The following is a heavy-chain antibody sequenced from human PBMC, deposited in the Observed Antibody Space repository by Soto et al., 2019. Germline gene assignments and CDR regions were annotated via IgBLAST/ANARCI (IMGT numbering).Heavy chain of an antibody. CDR1: GFPFSSYS. J-gene: IGHJ4*02. CDR2: ISSSSSTI. CDR3: ARDSLSSDIVVVPAAIKFDY. V-gene: IGHV3-48*02. Sequence: PWWSLRLSCAASGFPFSSYSMNWVRQAPGKGLEWVSYISSSSSTIYYADSVKGRFTISRDNAKNSLYLQMNSLRDEDTAVYYCARDSLSSDIVVVPAAIKFDYWGQGTLVTSPQ. D-gene: IGHD2-2*01.